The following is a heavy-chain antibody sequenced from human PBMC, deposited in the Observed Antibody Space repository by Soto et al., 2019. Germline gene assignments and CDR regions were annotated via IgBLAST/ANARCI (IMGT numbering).Heavy chain of an antibody. D-gene: IGHD2-8*01. J-gene: IGHJ5*02. CDR1: GGSISSGGYY. V-gene: IGHV4-31*03. CDR2: IYYSGST. Sequence: SETLSLTCTVSGGSISSGGYYWSWIRQHPGKGLEWIGYIYYSGSTYYNPSLKSRVTISVDTSKNQFSLKLSSVTAADTAVYYCASTVTTSVYAQSKKYNWFDPWGQGTLVTVSS. CDR3: ASTVTTSVYAQSKKYNWFDP.